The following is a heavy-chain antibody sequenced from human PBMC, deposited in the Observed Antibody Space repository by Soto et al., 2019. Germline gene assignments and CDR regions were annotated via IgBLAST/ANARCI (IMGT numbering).Heavy chain of an antibody. CDR3: ARGTDFWSGYPEGYGMDV. CDR2: ISYDGSNK. V-gene: IGHV3-30-3*01. D-gene: IGHD3-3*01. Sequence: QVQLVESGGGVVQPGRSLRLSCAASGFTFSSYAMHWVRQAPGKGLEWVAVISYDGSNKYYADSVKGRFTISRDNSKNTPXLQMNSLRAEDTAVYYCARGTDFWSGYPEGYGMDVWGQGTTVTVSS. J-gene: IGHJ6*02. CDR1: GFTFSSYA.